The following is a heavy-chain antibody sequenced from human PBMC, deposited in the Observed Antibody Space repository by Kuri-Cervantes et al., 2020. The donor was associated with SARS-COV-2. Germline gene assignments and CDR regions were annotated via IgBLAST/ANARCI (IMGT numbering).Heavy chain of an antibody. D-gene: IGHD6-13*01. CDR2: IYYSGST. J-gene: IGHJ4*02. CDR1: GGSISSGSYY. Sequence: GSLRLSCTFSGGSISSGSYYWSWIRQPAGKGLEWIGYIYYSGSTNYNPSLKSRVTISVDTSKNQFSLKLSSVTAADTAVYYCARARIAAAFVDYWGQGTLVTVSS. CDR3: ARARIAAAFVDY. V-gene: IGHV4-61*10.